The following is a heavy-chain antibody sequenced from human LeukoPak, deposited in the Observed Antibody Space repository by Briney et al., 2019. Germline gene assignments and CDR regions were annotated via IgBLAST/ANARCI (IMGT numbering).Heavy chain of an antibody. CDR3: AKGGGYDYVWGSYRYTYFDY. Sequence: GGSLRLSCAASGFTFDDYAMHWVRQAPGKGLEWVSGISWNSGSIGYADPVKGRFTISRDNAKNSLYLQMNSLRAEDTALYYCAKGGGYDYVWGSYRYTYFDYWGQGTLVTVSS. CDR2: ISWNSGSI. V-gene: IGHV3-9*01. J-gene: IGHJ4*02. D-gene: IGHD3-16*02. CDR1: GFTFDDYA.